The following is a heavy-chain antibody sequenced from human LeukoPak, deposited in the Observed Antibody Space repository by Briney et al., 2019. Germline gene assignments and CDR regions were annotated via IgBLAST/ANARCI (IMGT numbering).Heavy chain of an antibody. J-gene: IGHJ4*02. V-gene: IGHV1-8*01. CDR3: ARADSSGYYYGLDY. CDR1: GYTFTSYD. CDR2: MNPNSGNT. D-gene: IGHD3-22*01. Sequence: GASVKVSCKASGYTFTSYDINWVRQATGQGLEWMGWMNPNSGNTGYAQKFQGRVTMTRNTSISTAYMELSSLRSEDTAVYYCARADSSGYYYGLDYWGQGTLVTVSS.